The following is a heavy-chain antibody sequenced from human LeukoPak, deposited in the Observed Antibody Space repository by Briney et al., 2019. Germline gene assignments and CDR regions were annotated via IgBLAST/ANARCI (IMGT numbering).Heavy chain of an antibody. D-gene: IGHD4-23*01. J-gene: IGHJ6*03. V-gene: IGHV4-61*02. CDR2: IYTSGST. CDR1: GGSISSGSYY. CDR3: ARGANSPRGYYYYMDV. Sequence: SETLSLTCTVSGGSISSGSYYWSWIRQPAGKGLEWIGRIYTSGSTNYNPSLKSRVTMSVDTSKNQFSLKLSSVTAADTAVYYCARGANSPRGYYYYMDVWGKGTTVTVSS.